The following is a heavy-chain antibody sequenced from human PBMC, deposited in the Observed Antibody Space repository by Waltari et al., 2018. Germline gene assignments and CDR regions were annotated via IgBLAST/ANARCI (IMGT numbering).Heavy chain of an antibody. V-gene: IGHV1-3*01. CDR2: INAGHGYT. Sequence: QVQLVQSGAEVKTPGASVTISCKASGYTFAKSAVHWVRQADGQSQEWMGWINAGHGYTKYSQKFEGRVTISTDTSASIGYLSLVRLRSEDTAVYFCASGTASTALGYSYYGLDVWGQGTTVIVSS. CDR1: GYTFAKSA. J-gene: IGHJ6*02. D-gene: IGHD2-21*02. CDR3: ASGTASTALGYSYYGLDV.